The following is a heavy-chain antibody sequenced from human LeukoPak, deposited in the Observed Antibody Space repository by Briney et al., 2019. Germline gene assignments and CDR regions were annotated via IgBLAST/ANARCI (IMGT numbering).Heavy chain of an antibody. CDR3: ARHWGSDWYFDL. J-gene: IGHJ2*01. V-gene: IGHV4-59*01. D-gene: IGHD7-27*01. CDR1: GGSISNYY. CDR2: IHYSGYT. Sequence: SETLSLTCAVSGGSISNYYCSWIRQPPGKGLEWLGYIHYSGYTNYNPSLKSRGTISVDTSKNQFSLNLSSVTAADTAVYYCARHWGSDWYFDLWGRGTLVTVSS.